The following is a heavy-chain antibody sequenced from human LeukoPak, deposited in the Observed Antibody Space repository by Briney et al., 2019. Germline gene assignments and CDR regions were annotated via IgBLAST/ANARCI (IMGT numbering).Heavy chain of an antibody. CDR1: GFNFRNYA. J-gene: IGHJ4*02. CDR3: AKVVHSESYAAPYLDT. Sequence: GGSLRLSCAASGFNFRNYAMSWVRQAPGKGLEWISLISGSAGRTHYADSVKGRFTISRDNSKNTLYLQLNSLTVEDTAVYYCAKVVHSESYAAPYLDTWGQGTLVTVSS. CDR2: ISGSAGRT. D-gene: IGHD1-26*01. V-gene: IGHV3-23*01.